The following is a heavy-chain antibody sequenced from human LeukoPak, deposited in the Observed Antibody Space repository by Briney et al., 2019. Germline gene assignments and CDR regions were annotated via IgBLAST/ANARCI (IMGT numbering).Heavy chain of an antibody. V-gene: IGHV4-4*07. CDR3: TRLSTVTTSFDY. Sequence: PSETLSLTCTVSGGSISSYYWSWIRQPAGKGLEWIGRIYTSGTTHYNPSLKSRVTMSVDTSKNQFSLKLSSVTAADTAVYYCTRLSTVTTSFDYWGQGTLVTVSS. CDR2: IYTSGTT. D-gene: IGHD4-17*01. CDR1: GGSISSYY. J-gene: IGHJ4*02.